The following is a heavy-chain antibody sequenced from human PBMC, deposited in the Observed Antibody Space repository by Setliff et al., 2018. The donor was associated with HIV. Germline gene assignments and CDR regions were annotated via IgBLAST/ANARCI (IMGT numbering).Heavy chain of an antibody. CDR2: IHYNGIT. V-gene: IGHV4-31*03. J-gene: IGHJ4*02. CDR3: AASVADYGKGGGMGY. D-gene: IGHD3-10*01. Sequence: SETLSLTCTVSGDSVNTDGLYWTWIRQHPATGLEWIGYIHYNGITYYNPSLESRVIISIDKSKKHFSLRLSAVTAADTAVYYCAASVADYGKGGGMGYWGQGTLVTVSS. CDR1: GDSVNTDGLY.